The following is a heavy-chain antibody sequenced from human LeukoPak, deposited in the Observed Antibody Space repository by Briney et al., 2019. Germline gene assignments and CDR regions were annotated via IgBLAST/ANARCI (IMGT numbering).Heavy chain of an antibody. Sequence: PSETLSLTCTVSGGSISSGSYYWSWIRQPAGKGLEWIGRIYTSGSTNYNPSLKSRVTISLDTSKNQFSLKLSSVTAADTAVYYCARGDDYGDYRFGHDYWGQGTLVTVSS. CDR1: GGSISSGSYY. D-gene: IGHD4-17*01. CDR2: IYTSGST. CDR3: ARGDDYGDYRFGHDY. J-gene: IGHJ4*02. V-gene: IGHV4-61*02.